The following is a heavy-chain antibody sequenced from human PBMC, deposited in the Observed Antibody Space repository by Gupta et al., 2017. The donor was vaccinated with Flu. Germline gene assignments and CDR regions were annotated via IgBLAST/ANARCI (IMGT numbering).Heavy chain of an antibody. CDR2: IIPLFGAT. Sequence: VRQAPGQGLEWLGGIIPLFGATNYAQKFQGRVTLTADESTSTAYMELSSLRSEDTAIYYCTRDRGSGWYRRLHDYWGQGTLVTVSS. J-gene: IGHJ4*02. CDR3: TRDRGSGWYRRLHDY. V-gene: IGHV1-69*01. D-gene: IGHD6-19*01.